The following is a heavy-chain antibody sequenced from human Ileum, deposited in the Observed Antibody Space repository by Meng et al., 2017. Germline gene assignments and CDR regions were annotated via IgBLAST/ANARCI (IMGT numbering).Heavy chain of an antibody. V-gene: IGHV4-34*01. Sequence: QSRLEHRSSGVFLPTSSQSLTCAVYAGSFSGYYWTWVRQPPGKGLEWIGEINPSGTTNYNPSLKSRVTISFDTSKNQFSLKLTSVTAADTAVYYCARDDSSFDPWGQGTLVTVSS. CDR3: ARDDSSFDP. CDR2: INPSGTT. D-gene: IGHD2-15*01. CDR1: AGSFSGYY. J-gene: IGHJ5*02.